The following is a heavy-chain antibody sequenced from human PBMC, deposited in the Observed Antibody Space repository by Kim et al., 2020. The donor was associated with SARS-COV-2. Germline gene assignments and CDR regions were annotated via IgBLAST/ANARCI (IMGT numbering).Heavy chain of an antibody. D-gene: IGHD3-9*01. J-gene: IGHJ4*02. CDR3: ARDLARYLVGVTEIY. Sequence: GGSLRLSCAASGFTFSSYEMNWVRQAPGKGLEWVSYISSSGSTIYYADSVKGRFTTSRDNAKNSLHLQMNSLRAEDTAVYYCARDLARYLVGVTEIYWGQGTLVTVSS. CDR2: ISSSGSTI. V-gene: IGHV3-48*03. CDR1: GFTFSSYE.